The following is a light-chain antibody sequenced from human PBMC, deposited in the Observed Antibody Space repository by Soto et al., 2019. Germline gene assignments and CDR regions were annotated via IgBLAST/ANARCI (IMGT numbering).Light chain of an antibody. CDR1: QSIASW. Sequence: DIQMTQSPSTLSASVGDRVTITCRASQSIASWLAWYQQKPGKAPELLIYDASSLKSGVPSRFSGSGSGTEFTLTISDSQPGDFATYFCQQYNTYVFGQGTKVDI. J-gene: IGKJ1*01. CDR3: QQYNTYV. CDR2: DAS. V-gene: IGKV1-5*01.